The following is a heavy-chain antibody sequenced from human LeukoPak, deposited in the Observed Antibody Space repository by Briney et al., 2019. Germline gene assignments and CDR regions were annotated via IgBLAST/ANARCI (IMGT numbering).Heavy chain of an antibody. CDR2: ISYDGSNK. CDR3: AKDRYYYGSGSWTYYFDY. J-gene: IGHJ4*02. Sequence: GGSLRLSCAASGFTFSSHAMSWVRQAPGKGLEWVAVISYDGSNKYYADSVKGRFTISRDNSKNTLYLQMNSLRAEDTAVYYCAKDRYYYGSGSWTYYFDYWGQGTLVTVSS. D-gene: IGHD3-10*01. V-gene: IGHV3-30*18. CDR1: GFTFSSHA.